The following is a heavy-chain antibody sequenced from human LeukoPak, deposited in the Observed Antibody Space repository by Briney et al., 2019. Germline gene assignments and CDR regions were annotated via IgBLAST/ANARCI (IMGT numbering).Heavy chain of an antibody. CDR1: GGAFTFTSYA. J-gene: IGHJ3*01. Sequence: GASVKVSCKASGGAFTFTSYAISWVRQAPGQGLEWMGGIIPIFGSPRYAQKFQGRATITADESTRTVYMDLSSLRSEDTAVHYCAGFFYDSSNDAFDVWGQGTMVTVSS. V-gene: IGHV1-69*13. CDR3: AGFFYDSSNDAFDV. D-gene: IGHD3-22*01. CDR2: IIPIFGSP.